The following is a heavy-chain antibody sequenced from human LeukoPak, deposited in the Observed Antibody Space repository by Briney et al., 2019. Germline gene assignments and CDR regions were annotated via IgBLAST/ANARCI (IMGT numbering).Heavy chain of an antibody. Sequence: PGGSLRLSCAASGSTFSSYSMNWVRQAPGKGLEWVSSISSSSSYIYYADSVKGRFTISRDNAKNSLYLQMNSLRAEDTAVYYCARARRASGSYQGYWGQGTLVTVSS. CDR3: ARARRASGSYQGY. D-gene: IGHD1-26*01. CDR1: GSTFSSYS. V-gene: IGHV3-21*01. J-gene: IGHJ4*02. CDR2: ISSSSSYI.